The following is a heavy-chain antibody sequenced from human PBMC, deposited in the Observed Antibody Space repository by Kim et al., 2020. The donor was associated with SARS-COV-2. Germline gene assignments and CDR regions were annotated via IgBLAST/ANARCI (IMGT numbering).Heavy chain of an antibody. J-gene: IGHJ4*02. D-gene: IGHD6-13*01. CDR3: ARDGGRAAGGYDY. V-gene: IGHV1-18*01. CDR1: GYSFTGHG. CDR2: ISTYNGDR. Sequence: ASVKVSCKASGYSFTGHGITWVRQAPGQGLEWIGWISTYNGDRTYAQNFQGRVTMITDTSTTTAYMELRSLRSDDTAVYYCARDGGRAAGGYDYWGQGTQDTIYS.